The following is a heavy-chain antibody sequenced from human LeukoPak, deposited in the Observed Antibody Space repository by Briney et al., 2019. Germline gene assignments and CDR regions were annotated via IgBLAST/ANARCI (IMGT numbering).Heavy chain of an antibody. CDR3: AREVYYDILTGYVHYMDV. V-gene: IGHV1-2*02. J-gene: IGHJ6*03. Sequence: ASVKVSCKASGYTFTGYYMHGVRPAPGQGLEWMGWINPKRGGTNYAQKFQGRVTMTRDTSISTAYMELSRLRSDDTAVYYCAREVYYDILTGYVHYMDVWGKGTMVTISS. CDR1: GYTFTGYY. CDR2: INPKRGGT. D-gene: IGHD3-9*01.